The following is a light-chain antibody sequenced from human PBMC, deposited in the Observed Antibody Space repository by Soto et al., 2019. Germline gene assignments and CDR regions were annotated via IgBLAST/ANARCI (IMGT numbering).Light chain of an antibody. Sequence: SSLSASVGDRVTITCRASQAISSYLAWYQQKPGKVPKLLIYAASTLQSGVPSRFIGSGSGTDFTLTIGSLQPEDVATYYCQKYNNAPLTFGGGTKVDIK. CDR1: QAISSY. CDR3: QKYNNAPLT. J-gene: IGKJ4*01. CDR2: AAS. V-gene: IGKV1-27*01.